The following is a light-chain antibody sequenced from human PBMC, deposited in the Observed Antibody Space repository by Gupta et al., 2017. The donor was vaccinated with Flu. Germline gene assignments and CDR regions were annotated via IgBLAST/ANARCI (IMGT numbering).Light chain of an antibody. CDR2: QDS. CDR3: QAWDSSTANVV. J-gene: IGLJ2*01. Sequence: SSELTQPPSVSVSPGPTASITCSGDKLGDKYACWYQQKPGQSPVLVIYQDSKRPSGIPERFSGSNSGNTATLTISGTQAMDEADYYCQAWDSSTANVVFGGGTKLTVL. CDR1: KLGDKY. V-gene: IGLV3-1*01.